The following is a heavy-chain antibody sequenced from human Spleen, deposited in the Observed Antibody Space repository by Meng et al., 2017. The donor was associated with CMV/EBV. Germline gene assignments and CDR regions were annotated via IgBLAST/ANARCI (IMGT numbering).Heavy chain of an antibody. CDR2: IYPSDSNT. CDR3: ARWTDYDFWS. Sequence: KVSCKGSGYSFTSYWIGWVRQMPGKGLEWIGIIYPSDSNTKYSPSFRGQVTISVDKSINTAYLQWSSLKASDTAMYYCARWTDYDFWSWGQGTLVTVSS. V-gene: IGHV5-51*01. D-gene: IGHD3/OR15-3a*01. J-gene: IGHJ4*02. CDR1: GYSFTSYW.